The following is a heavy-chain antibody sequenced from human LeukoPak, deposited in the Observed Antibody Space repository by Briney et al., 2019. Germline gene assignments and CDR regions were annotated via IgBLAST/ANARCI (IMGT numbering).Heavy chain of an antibody. CDR3: ARGKTTVYCGGDCYAFDY. V-gene: IGHV1-2*02. CDR2: IKPNSGDT. Sequence: ASVRVSCKASGYTFTGYYLHWVRQAPGQGLEWMGWIKPNSGDTNYGQKFQGRVTMTRDTSVNTAYMELSRLRSDDTAVYYCARGKTTVYCGGDCYAFDYWGQGSLVTVSS. D-gene: IGHD2-21*02. J-gene: IGHJ4*02. CDR1: GYTFTGYY.